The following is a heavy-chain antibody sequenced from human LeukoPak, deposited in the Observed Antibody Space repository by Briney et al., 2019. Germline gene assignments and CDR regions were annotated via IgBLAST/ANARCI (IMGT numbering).Heavy chain of an antibody. CDR2: MNPNSGNT. Sequence: ASVEVSCKTSGYTFTAYEIHWVRQATGQGLEWTGWMNPNSGNTGYEQKFQGRVTMTRDTSMTTAYMELSSLRSEDTATYYCARGGARSFAPWGQGTLVTVSS. CDR1: GYTFTAYE. J-gene: IGHJ5*02. V-gene: IGHV1-8*01. D-gene: IGHD1-26*01. CDR3: ARGGARSFAP.